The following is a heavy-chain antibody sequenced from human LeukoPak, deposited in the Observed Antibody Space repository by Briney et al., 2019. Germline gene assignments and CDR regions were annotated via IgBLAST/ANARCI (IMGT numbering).Heavy chain of an antibody. D-gene: IGHD6-13*01. V-gene: IGHV1-18*01. J-gene: IGHJ5*02. CDR1: GYTFTSYG. Sequence: ASAKVSCKASGYTFTSYGISWVRQAPGQGLEWMGWISAYNGNTNYAQKLQGRVTMTTDTSTSTAYMELRSLRSDDTAVYYCARDLIAAAYLNWFDLWGQGTLVTVSS. CDR2: ISAYNGNT. CDR3: ARDLIAAAYLNWFDL.